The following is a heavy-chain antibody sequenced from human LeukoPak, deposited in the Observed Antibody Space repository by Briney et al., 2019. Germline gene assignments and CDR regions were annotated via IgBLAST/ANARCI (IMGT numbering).Heavy chain of an antibody. Sequence: KPSETLSLTCTVSSGSISTSNYYWSWIRQPPGKGLEWIGYIYYGGSTNYNPSLKSRVTISVDTSKNQFSLKLSSVTAADTAVYYCARGWERGCSSTSCPNYYYYYYMDVWGKGTTVTVSS. CDR3: ARGWERGCSSTSCPNYYYYYYMDV. V-gene: IGHV4-61*01. D-gene: IGHD2-2*01. J-gene: IGHJ6*03. CDR1: SGSISTSNYY. CDR2: IYYGGST.